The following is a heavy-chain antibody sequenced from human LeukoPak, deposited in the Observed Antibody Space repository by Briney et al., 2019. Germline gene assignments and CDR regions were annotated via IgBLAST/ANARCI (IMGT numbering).Heavy chain of an antibody. Sequence: PGGSLRLSCAASGFTFSQYGMHWVRQAPGKGLEWVAVISYDGSNKYYADSVKGRFTISRDNSKNTLYLQMNSLRAEDTAVYYCARELRFLEWFNDAFDIWGQGTMVTVSS. CDR2: ISYDGSNK. CDR1: GFTFSQYG. D-gene: IGHD3-3*01. V-gene: IGHV3-30*19. CDR3: ARELRFLEWFNDAFDI. J-gene: IGHJ3*02.